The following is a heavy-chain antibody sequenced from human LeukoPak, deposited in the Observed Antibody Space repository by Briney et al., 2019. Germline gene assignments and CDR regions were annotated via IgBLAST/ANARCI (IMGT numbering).Heavy chain of an antibody. CDR2: IYYSGST. D-gene: IGHD2-15*01. J-gene: IGHJ2*01. CDR1: GGSTSSYY. V-gene: IGHV4-59*08. CDR3: ARQGGGFWYFDL. Sequence: SETLSLTCTVSGGSTSSYYWSWIRQPPGKGLEWIGYIYYSGSTNYNPSLKSRVTISVDTSRNQFSLKLSSVTAADTAVYYCARQGGGFWYFDLWGRGTLVTVSS.